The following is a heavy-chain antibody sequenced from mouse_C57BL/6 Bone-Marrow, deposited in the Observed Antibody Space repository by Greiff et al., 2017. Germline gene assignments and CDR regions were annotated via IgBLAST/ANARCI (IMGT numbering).Heavy chain of an antibody. Sequence: EVMLVESGEGLVTPGGSLKLSCAASGFTFSSYAMSWVRQTPEKRLEWVAYISSGGDYIYYADTVKGRFTISRDNARNTLYLQMSSLKSEDTAMYYCTRDERGSSDWYFDVWGTGTTVTVSS. CDR1: GFTFSSYA. CDR2: ISSGGDYI. D-gene: IGHD1-1*01. V-gene: IGHV5-9-1*02. CDR3: TRDERGSSDWYFDV. J-gene: IGHJ1*03.